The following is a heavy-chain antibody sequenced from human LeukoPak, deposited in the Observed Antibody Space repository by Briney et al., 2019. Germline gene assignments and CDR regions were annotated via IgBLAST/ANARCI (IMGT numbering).Heavy chain of an antibody. V-gene: IGHV3-53*01. CDR1: GFTVSDNY. J-gene: IGHJ3*02. Sequence: GGFLRLSCAASGFTVSDNYMTWVRQAPGKGLEWVSSIYNTGATHYAESVKGRFTISRDNSKNTLFLQMNSLRAEDMAVYYCARIEWERLGRAFDIWGQGTMVTVSS. CDR3: ARIEWERLGRAFDI. D-gene: IGHD1-26*01. CDR2: IYNTGAT.